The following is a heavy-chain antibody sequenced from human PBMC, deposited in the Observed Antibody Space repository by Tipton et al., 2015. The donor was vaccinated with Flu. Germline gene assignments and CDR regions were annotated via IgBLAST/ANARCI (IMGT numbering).Heavy chain of an antibody. CDR3: ARRGAAITHYFDY. CDR1: GFSVSTNY. CDR2: LNWNGGNS. Sequence: SLRLSCAASGFSVSTNYMNWVRQAPGKGLEWVSGLNWNGGNSGYADSVKGRFTISRDNAKNSLYLQMNSLRAEDTALYYCARRGAAITHYFDYWGQGTLVTVSS. D-gene: IGHD3-16*01. V-gene: IGHV3-20*04. J-gene: IGHJ4*02.